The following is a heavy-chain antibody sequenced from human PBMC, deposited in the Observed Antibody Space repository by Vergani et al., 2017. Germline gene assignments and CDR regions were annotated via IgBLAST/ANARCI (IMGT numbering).Heavy chain of an antibody. CDR3: ATKTKPEHSSGWYAHDAFDI. J-gene: IGHJ3*02. V-gene: IGHV4-4*02. D-gene: IGHD6-19*01. CDR1: GGSISSSNW. CDR2: IYHSGST. Sequence: QVQLQESGPGLVKPSGTLSLTCAVSGGSISSSNWWSWVRQPPGKGLEWIGEIYHSGSTNYNPSLKSRVTISVDKSKNQFSLKLSSVTAADTAVYYCATKTKPEHSSGWYAHDAFDIWGQGTMVTVSS.